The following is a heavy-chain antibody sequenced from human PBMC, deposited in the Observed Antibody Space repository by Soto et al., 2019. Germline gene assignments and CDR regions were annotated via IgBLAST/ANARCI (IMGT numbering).Heavy chain of an antibody. D-gene: IGHD1-1*01. CDR3: ARGQLWFAEFDY. CDR2: MYYSGST. CDR1: GASISSHY. Sequence: QVQLQESGPGLVKPSETLSLTCTVSGASISSHYWSWIRQPPGKGPEWIGYMYYSGSTTYNPSLKSRVTISVDTSKNLFSLKLRSVTAADTAVYYCARGQLWFAEFDYWGKGTLVNVSS. V-gene: IGHV4-59*11. J-gene: IGHJ4*02.